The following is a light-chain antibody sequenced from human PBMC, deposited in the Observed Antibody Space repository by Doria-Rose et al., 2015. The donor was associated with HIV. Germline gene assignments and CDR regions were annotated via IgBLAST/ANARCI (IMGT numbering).Light chain of an antibody. CDR3: HQYGTSWT. Sequence: SPGTLSLSPGERATLSCRASQSFSSTYLAWYQQKPGQAPSLLIYDGSTRATGIPDRFSASGSGTDFTLTINGLEPEDFALYYCHQYGTSWTFGQGTKVEI. CDR2: DGS. J-gene: IGKJ1*01. CDR1: QSFSSTY. V-gene: IGKV3-20*01.